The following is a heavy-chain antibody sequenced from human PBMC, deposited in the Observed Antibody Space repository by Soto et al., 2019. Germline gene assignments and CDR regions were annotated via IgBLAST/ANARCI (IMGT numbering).Heavy chain of an antibody. CDR2: ISHDGINK. D-gene: IGHD6-19*01. V-gene: IGHV3-30-3*01. Sequence: QVRLVESGGGVVQPGRSLRLSCTASGFSFSSYAMYWFRQPPGKGLEWVAGISHDGINKHYADSVKGRVTVSRDNSNHSLDLQLNSLRGEDTAMYYCARDMYSSDYFVKWFEPGGQGTLVTVSS. CDR3: ARDMYSSDYFVKWFEP. CDR1: GFSFSSYA. J-gene: IGHJ5*02.